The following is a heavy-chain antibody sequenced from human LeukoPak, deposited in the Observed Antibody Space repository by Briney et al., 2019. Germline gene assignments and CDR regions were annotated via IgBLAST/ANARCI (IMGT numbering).Heavy chain of an antibody. D-gene: IGHD3-3*01. CDR1: GFTFSSYG. CDR3: AKPPERITIFGVVTNDAFDI. Sequence: GGSLRLSCAASGFTFSSYGMHWVRQAPGKGLEWVASIRYDGSNKYYADSVKGRFTISRDNSKNTLYLQMNSLRAEDTAVYYCAKPPERITIFGVVTNDAFDIWGQGTMVTVSS. J-gene: IGHJ3*02. CDR2: IRYDGSNK. V-gene: IGHV3-30*02.